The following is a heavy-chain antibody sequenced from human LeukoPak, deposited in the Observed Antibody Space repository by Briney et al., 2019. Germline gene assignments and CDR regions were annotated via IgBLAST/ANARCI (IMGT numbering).Heavy chain of an antibody. J-gene: IGHJ4*02. Sequence: GESLKISCKASGYSFITYWVGWGRQMPGKGLEWMGIIYPGDSDTRYSPSFQGQVTISADKSISTAYLQWSSLKASDTAMYYCARGYPFDYWGQGTLVTVSS. CDR3: ARGYPFDY. CDR2: IYPGDSDT. CDR1: GYSFITYW. V-gene: IGHV5-51*01. D-gene: IGHD3-16*02.